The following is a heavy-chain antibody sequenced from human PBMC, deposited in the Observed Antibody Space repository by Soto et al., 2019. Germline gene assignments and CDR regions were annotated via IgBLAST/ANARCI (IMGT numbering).Heavy chain of an antibody. D-gene: IGHD1-1*01. V-gene: IGHV3-30*18. J-gene: IGHJ5*02. CDR2: ISYDGSNK. Sequence: GGSLRLSCAASGFTFSSYGMHWVRQAPGKGLEWVAVISYDGSNKYYADSVKGRFTISRDNSKNTLYLQMNSLRPEDTAVYYCAKLPSLQLEQFDPWGQGTLVTVSS. CDR1: GFTFSSYG. CDR3: AKLPSLQLEQFDP.